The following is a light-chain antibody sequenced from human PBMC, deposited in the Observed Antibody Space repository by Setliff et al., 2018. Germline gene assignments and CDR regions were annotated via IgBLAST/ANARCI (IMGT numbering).Light chain of an antibody. V-gene: IGLV2-14*03. CDR3: ASYTSITTGV. Sequence: QSALTQPPSASGSPGQSVTISCTGTSSVVGGYNYVSWYQQHPGKVPQLIIYDVSIRPSGVSDRFSAHKSGNTASLSISGLQIEDEGYYYCASYTSITTGVFGTGTKVTVL. J-gene: IGLJ1*01. CDR2: DVS. CDR1: SSVVGGYNY.